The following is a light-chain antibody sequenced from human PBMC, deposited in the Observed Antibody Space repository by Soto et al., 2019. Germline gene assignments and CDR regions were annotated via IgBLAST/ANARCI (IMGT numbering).Light chain of an antibody. J-gene: IGKJ1*01. CDR3: QQSYTNHET. CDR2: AAS. V-gene: IGKV1-39*01. Sequence: DIQMTQSPSSLSASVGDRVTITCRARQTISSYLTWYQQEPGKAPKLMIYAASSLQSGVPSRFSGSGSGTDFTLTISSLQPEDSATYRCQQSYTNHETFGQRTKVEIK. CDR1: QTISSY.